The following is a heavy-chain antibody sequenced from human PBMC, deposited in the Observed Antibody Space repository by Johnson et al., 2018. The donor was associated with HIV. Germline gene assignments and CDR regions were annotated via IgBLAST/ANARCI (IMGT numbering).Heavy chain of an antibody. CDR2: ISGSGGST. J-gene: IGHJ3*02. CDR1: RFTFSNAW. V-gene: IGHV3-23*04. Sequence: VQLVESGGGLVQPGGSLRLSCAAPRFTFSNAWMSWVRQAPGKGLEWVSAISGSGGSTYYADSVKGRFTISRDNSKNTLYLQMNSLRAEDTAVYYCAKDLWGFDAFDIWGQGTMVTVSS. CDR3: AKDLWGFDAFDI. D-gene: IGHD3-16*01.